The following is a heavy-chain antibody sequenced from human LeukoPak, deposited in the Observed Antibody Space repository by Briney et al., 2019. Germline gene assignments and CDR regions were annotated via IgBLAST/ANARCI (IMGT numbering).Heavy chain of an antibody. Sequence: GGSLRLSCAASGFTFSSYWMHWVRQAPGKGLVWVSRINSDGSSKSYAESVKGRFTISRDNAKNTLYLQMNSLRAEDTAVYYCARGTEPFNIVVVPAATLFDYWGQGTLVTVSS. CDR1: GFTFSSYW. CDR2: INSDGSSK. CDR3: ARGTEPFNIVVVPAATLFDY. D-gene: IGHD2-2*01. V-gene: IGHV3-74*01. J-gene: IGHJ4*02.